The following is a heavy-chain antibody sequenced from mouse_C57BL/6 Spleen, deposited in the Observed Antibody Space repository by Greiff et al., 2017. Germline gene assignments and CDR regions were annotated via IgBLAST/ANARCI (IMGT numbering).Heavy chain of an antibody. CDR2: IYPGDGDT. CDR1: GYAFSSSW. CDR3: VRGSPYYFDY. D-gene: IGHD1-1*02. Sequence: QVQLQQSGPELVKPGASVKISCKASGYAFSSSWLNWVKQRPGKGLEWIGRIYPGDGDTNYNGKFKGKATLTADKSSSTAYMQLSSLTSEDSAVYFCVRGSPYYFDYWGQGTTLTVSS. J-gene: IGHJ2*01. V-gene: IGHV1-82*01.